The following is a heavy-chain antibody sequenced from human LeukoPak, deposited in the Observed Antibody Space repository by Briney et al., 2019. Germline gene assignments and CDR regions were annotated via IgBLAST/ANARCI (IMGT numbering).Heavy chain of an antibody. CDR2: ISGSGGRT. Sequence: GGSLRLACAASGFTINNYAMSWVRQAPGKGLEWVSTISGSGGRTYYADSVKGRFTISRDNPKNTLYLQMNSLRADDTAVYYRVKSSLVAPYDYWGQGTLVTVSS. V-gene: IGHV3-23*01. CDR3: VKSSLVAPYDY. D-gene: IGHD2-15*01. CDR1: GFTINNYA. J-gene: IGHJ4*02.